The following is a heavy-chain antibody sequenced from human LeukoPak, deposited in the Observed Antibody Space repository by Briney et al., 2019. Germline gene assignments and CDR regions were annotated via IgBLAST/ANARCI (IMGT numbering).Heavy chain of an antibody. D-gene: IGHD6-19*01. Sequence: SETLSLTCTVSGGSISSYYWSWIRQPPGKGLEWHGYIYYSGSTNYNPSLKSRVTISVDTSKNQFSLKLSSVTAADTAVYYCAGTKTGLAVAGRSYFDYWGQGTLVTVSS. V-gene: IGHV4-59*08. CDR3: AGTKTGLAVAGRSYFDY. CDR2: IYYSGST. J-gene: IGHJ4*02. CDR1: GGSISSYY.